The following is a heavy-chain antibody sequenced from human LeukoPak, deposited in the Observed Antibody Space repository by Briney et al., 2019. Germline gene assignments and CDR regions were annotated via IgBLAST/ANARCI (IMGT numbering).Heavy chain of an antibody. Sequence: SETLSLTCAVYGGSFSGYYWSWIRQPPGKGLEWIGYIYYSGSTNYNPSLKSRVTISVDTSKNQFSLKLSSVTAADTAVYYCALYLWYQPSSGSWFDPWGQGTLVTVSS. CDR3: ALYLWYQPSSGSWFDP. D-gene: IGHD2-2*01. CDR1: GGSFSGYY. J-gene: IGHJ5*02. V-gene: IGHV4-59*01. CDR2: IYYSGST.